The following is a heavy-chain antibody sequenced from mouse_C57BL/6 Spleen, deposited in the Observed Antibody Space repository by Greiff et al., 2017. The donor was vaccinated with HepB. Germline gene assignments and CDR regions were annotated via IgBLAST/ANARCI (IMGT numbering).Heavy chain of an antibody. CDR1: GYAFSSYW. CDR2: IYPGDGDT. V-gene: IGHV1-80*01. J-gene: IGHJ3*01. CDR3: AREGGSWFAY. Sequence: VKLMESGAELVKPGASVKISCKASGYAFSSYWMNWVKQRPGKGLEWIGQIYPGDGDTNYNGKFKGKATLTADKSSSTAYMQLSSLTSEDSAVYFCAREGGSWFAYWGQGTLVTVSA.